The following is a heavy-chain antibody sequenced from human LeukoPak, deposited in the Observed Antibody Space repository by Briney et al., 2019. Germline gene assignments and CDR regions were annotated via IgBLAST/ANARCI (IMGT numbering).Heavy chain of an antibody. Sequence: SQTLSLTCAISGDSVSSNSAAWSWIRQSPSRGLEWLGRTYYRSTWYTFYAVSVKSRIAINPDTSRNHFSLQLNSVTPEDTAVYYCARDPGNSNAFDIWGQGTMVTVSS. CDR2: TYYRSTWYT. J-gene: IGHJ3*02. D-gene: IGHD1-7*01. CDR3: ARDPGNSNAFDI. V-gene: IGHV6-1*01. CDR1: GDSVSSNSAA.